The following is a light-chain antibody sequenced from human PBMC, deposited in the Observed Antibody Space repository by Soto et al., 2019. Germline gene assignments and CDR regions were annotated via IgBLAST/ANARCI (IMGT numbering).Light chain of an antibody. CDR3: QXXXXFSWT. CDR1: QSISIL. Sequence: DIHLTQSPSTLSASVGDRVTITCRASQSISILLAWYQQKPGKAPNLLIYATSTLETGVSSRFSGSGSGTEFTLTISSXQPDDXXTYYXQXXXXFSWTFGQGTKVEIK. V-gene: IGKV1-5*03. J-gene: IGKJ1*01. CDR2: ATS.